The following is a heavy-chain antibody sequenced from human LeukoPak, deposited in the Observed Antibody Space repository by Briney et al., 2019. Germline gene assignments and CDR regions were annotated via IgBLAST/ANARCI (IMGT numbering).Heavy chain of an antibody. D-gene: IGHD6-19*01. CDR1: GVSFSGYY. J-gene: IGHJ4*02. Sequence: PSETLSLTCAVYGVSFSGYYWSWIRQPPGKGLEWIGEINHSGSTNYNPSLKSRVTISVDTSKNQFSLKLSSVTAADTAVYYCARGLGAVGYWGQGTLVTVSS. V-gene: IGHV4-34*01. CDR2: INHSGST. CDR3: ARGLGAVGY.